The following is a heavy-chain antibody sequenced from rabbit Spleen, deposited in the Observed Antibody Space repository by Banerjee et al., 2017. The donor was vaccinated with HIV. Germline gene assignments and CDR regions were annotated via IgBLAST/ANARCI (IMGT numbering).Heavy chain of an antibody. CDR1: GFDFNNYG. V-gene: IGHV1S47*01. Sequence: QEQLVESGGGLVQPGGSLKLSCRASGFDFNNYGVSWVRQAPGKGLEWIGYIDLVFGTTYYATWVNVRFTISSHNAQNTLYLQLNSLTAADTATYFCVRGASSSGDYSLWGQGTLVTVS. CDR2: IDLVFGTT. J-gene: IGHJ4*01. D-gene: IGHD1-1*01. CDR3: VRGASSSGDYSL.